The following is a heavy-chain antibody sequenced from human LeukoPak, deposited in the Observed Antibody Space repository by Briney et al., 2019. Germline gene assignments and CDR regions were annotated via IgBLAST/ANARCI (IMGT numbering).Heavy chain of an antibody. CDR1: GFTFSSYA. Sequence: GRSLRLSCAASGFTFSSYAMHWVRQAPGKGLEWVAVISYDGSNKYYADSVKGRFTISRDNSKNTLYLQMNSLRAEDTAVYYCARDPMMELPFDHWGQGTLVTVSS. D-gene: IGHD1-26*01. CDR3: ARDPMMELPFDH. CDR2: ISYDGSNK. V-gene: IGHV3-30-3*01. J-gene: IGHJ4*02.